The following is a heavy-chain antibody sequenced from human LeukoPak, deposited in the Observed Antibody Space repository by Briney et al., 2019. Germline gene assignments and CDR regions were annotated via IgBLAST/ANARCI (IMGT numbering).Heavy chain of an antibody. J-gene: IGHJ4*02. CDR1: GFTFSSYS. V-gene: IGHV3-21*01. CDR3: ARALSRQQLVWDY. D-gene: IGHD6-13*01. CDR2: ISSSSSYI. Sequence: PGGSLRLSCAASGFTFSSYSMNWVRQAPGKGLEWVSSISSSSSYIYYADSVKGRFTISRDNAKNSLYLQMSSLRAEDTAVYYRARALSRQQLVWDYWGQGTLVTVSS.